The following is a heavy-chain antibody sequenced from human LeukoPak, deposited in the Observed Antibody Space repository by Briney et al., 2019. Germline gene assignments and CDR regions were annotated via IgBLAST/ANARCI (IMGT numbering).Heavy chain of an antibody. CDR3: ARLSGSYYYYYYMDV. J-gene: IGHJ6*03. D-gene: IGHD1-26*01. V-gene: IGHV1-18*01. CDR2: ISAYNGNT. Sequence: VASVKVSCKASGGTFSSYAISWVRQAPGQGLEWMGWISAYNGNTNYAQKLQGRVTMTTDTSTSTAYMELRSLRSDDTAVYYCARLSGSYYYYYYMDVWGKGTTVTVSS. CDR1: GGTFSSYA.